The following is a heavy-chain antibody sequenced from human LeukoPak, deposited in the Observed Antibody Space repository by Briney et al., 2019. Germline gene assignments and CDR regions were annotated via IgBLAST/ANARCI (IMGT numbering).Heavy chain of an antibody. V-gene: IGHV4-39*07. J-gene: IGHJ4*02. CDR3: ARDNGPWGSYY. D-gene: IGHD3-16*01. Sequence: PSETLSLTCTVSGGSISSSSCYWGWIRQPPGKGLEWIGSIYYSGSTYYNPSLKSRVTISVDTSKNQFSLKLSSVTAADTAVYYCARDNGPWGSYYWGQGTLVTVSS. CDR1: GGSISSSSCY. CDR2: IYYSGST.